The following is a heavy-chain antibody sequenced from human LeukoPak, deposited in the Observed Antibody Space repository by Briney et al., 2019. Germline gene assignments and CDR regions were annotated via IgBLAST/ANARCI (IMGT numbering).Heavy chain of an antibody. V-gene: IGHV3-15*01. CDR2: IKTKIDGGAT. Sequence: GSLRLSCAASGFTFSSYAMSWVRQAPGKGLEWVGRIKTKIDGGATDYAAPVKGRFTISRDDSKNTLYLQTSSLKTEDTAVYYCTTDPGSYDIFTGYFKGGYFDHWGQGTLVTVSS. D-gene: IGHD3-9*01. J-gene: IGHJ4*02. CDR3: TTDPGSYDIFTGYFKGGYFDH. CDR1: GFTFSSYA.